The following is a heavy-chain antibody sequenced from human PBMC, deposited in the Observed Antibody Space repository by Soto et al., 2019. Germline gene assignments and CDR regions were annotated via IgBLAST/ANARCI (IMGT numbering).Heavy chain of an antibody. Sequence: SVKVSVKASGYTFSSWDVYWVRQAAGQGLEWMGYMNPRSGNTGYEQKFQGRVTMTRDTSISTAYMELSSLTSDDTAVYYCTASSWTGAGLDFWGQGTPVTVSS. CDR3: TASSWTGAGLDF. CDR1: GYTFSSWD. CDR2: MNPRSGNT. J-gene: IGHJ4*01. D-gene: IGHD6-13*01. V-gene: IGHV1-8*01.